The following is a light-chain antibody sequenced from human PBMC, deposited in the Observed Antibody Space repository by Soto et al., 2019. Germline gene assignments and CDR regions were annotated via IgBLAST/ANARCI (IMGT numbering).Light chain of an antibody. J-gene: IGKJ1*01. Sequence: IVLTQSPGTLSLSPGERATLSCRASQSVSSSYLAWYQQKPGQAPRLLIYGASSRATGIPDRFSGSGSGTDFTLTISRLEPEDFAVYYCQQYGSSPWMFGQGTKVDIK. V-gene: IGKV3-20*01. CDR2: GAS. CDR1: QSVSSSY. CDR3: QQYGSSPWM.